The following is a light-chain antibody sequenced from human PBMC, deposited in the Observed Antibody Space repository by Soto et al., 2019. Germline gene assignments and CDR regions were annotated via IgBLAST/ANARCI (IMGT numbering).Light chain of an antibody. CDR2: DAS. J-gene: IGKJ4*01. CDR3: QQADSFPLT. CDR1: QSILSW. Sequence: DIQMTQSPSTLSASVGDRVTMTCRASQSILSWLACYQQKPGKAPKLLIYDASSLESGVPSRFSGRRSGTDFTLTISCLQSEDFATYYCQQADSFPLTFGGGTKVDI. V-gene: IGKV1-5*01.